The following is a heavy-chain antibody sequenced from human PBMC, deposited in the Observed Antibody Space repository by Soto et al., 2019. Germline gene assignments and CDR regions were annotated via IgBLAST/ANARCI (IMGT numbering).Heavy chain of an antibody. CDR2: IYYSGST. D-gene: IGHD6-13*01. CDR3: ARDSGSSWSSLDY. J-gene: IGHJ4*02. Sequence: QVQLQESGPGLVKPSQTLSLTCTVSGGSISSGGYYWSWIRQHPGKGMEWIGYIYYSGSTYYNPSLKSRVNISVDTSKNQFSLKLSSVTAAAAAVYYCARDSGSSWSSLDYWGQGSLVTFSS. V-gene: IGHV4-31*03. CDR1: GGSISSGGYY.